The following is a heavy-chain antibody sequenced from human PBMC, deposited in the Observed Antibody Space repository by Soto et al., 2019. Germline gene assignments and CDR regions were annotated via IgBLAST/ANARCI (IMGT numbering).Heavy chain of an antibody. CDR2: VYHNGNT. V-gene: IGHV4-4*02. D-gene: IGHD1-26*01. CDR1: DGSINNGDW. J-gene: IGHJ4*02. Sequence: QVQLQESGTGLVEPSGTLSLTCNVYDGSINNGDWCSWVRQPPGKGLEWIGEVYHNGNTNYNASLKSRVTVSVDKYRNQFSLRLTSVTPADTAVYYCATRGIVGPIYWGQGTLVTVSS. CDR3: ATRGIVGPIY.